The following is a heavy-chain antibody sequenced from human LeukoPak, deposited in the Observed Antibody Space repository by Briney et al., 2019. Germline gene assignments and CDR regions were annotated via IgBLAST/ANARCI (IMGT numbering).Heavy chain of an antibody. Sequence: ASVKVSCKASGYTFSGYYMHWVRQAPGQGLEWMGWIKPNSGDTKYAQKFQGRVTMTRDTSINTAYMELSSLRSDDTAMHYCARDRAAVAGQYFFDYWGQGALVTVSS. CDR1: GYTFSGYY. V-gene: IGHV1-2*02. J-gene: IGHJ4*02. D-gene: IGHD6-19*01. CDR2: IKPNSGDT. CDR3: ARDRAAVAGQYFFDY.